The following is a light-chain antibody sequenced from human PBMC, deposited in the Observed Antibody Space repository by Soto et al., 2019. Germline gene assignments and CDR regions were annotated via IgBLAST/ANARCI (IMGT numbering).Light chain of an antibody. CDR2: GAS. CDR1: QNINIY. CDR3: QQSYGTPWT. Sequence: DIQMTQPPSSLSASTGDRVTVTCRASQNINIYLNWYQQKPGNAPKLLIYGASSLQRGVPSRFRGSGSGTDFTLTISSLQPEDFATYYCQQSYGTPWTFGQGTTVEIK. J-gene: IGKJ1*01. V-gene: IGKV1-39*01.